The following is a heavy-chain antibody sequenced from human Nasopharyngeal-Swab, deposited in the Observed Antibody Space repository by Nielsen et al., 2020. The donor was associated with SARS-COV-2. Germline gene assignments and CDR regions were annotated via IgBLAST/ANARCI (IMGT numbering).Heavy chain of an antibody. CDR2: MNPNSGNT. V-gene: IGHV1-8*01. CDR1: RYTFTSYD. D-gene: IGHD3-22*01. J-gene: IGHJ4*02. CDR3: ARGFGDYDSSGYSPADY. Sequence: VSVKVSCKASRYTFTSYDINWVRQPTGKGLEWMGWMNPNSGNTGYAQKFQGRVTMTRNTSISTAYMELSSLRSEDTAVYYCARGFGDYDSSGYSPADYWGQGTLVTVSS.